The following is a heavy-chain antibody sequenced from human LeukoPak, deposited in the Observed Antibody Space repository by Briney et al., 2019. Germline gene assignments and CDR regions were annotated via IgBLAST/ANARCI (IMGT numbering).Heavy chain of an antibody. CDR2: ISSSSSYI. CDR3: ARAPYSGSYYAPLDY. J-gene: IGHJ4*02. D-gene: IGHD1-26*01. Sequence: GGSLRLSCAASGFTFSSYSMNWVRQAPGKGLEWVSSISSSSSYIYYADSVKGRFTISRDNAKNSLYLQMNSLRAKDTAVYYCARAPYSGSYYAPLDYWGQGTLVTVSS. V-gene: IGHV3-21*01. CDR1: GFTFSSYS.